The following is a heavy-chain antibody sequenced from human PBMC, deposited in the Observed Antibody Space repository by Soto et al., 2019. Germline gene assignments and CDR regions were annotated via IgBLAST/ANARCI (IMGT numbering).Heavy chain of an antibody. Sequence: RFITYCVRCIRKMTGKGLEWVGIIYPGDSDTRYSPSFEGHVTISVDKSISTAFLQWNSLKASDNAIYYGGKTSITAAKGNWGQGTLLTLYS. CDR2: IYPGDSDT. V-gene: IGHV5-51*01. D-gene: IGHD2-2*01. J-gene: IGHJ4*01. CDR3: GKTSITAAKGN. CDR1: RFITYC.